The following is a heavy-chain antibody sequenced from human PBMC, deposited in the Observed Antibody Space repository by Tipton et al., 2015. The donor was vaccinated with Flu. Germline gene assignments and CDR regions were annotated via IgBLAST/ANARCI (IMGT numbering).Heavy chain of an antibody. CDR1: GFSVSTKS. CDR2: IHSGGDT. J-gene: IGHJ4*02. D-gene: IGHD3-10*01. V-gene: IGHV3-66*02. CDR3: ARLPTGDY. Sequence: SLRLSCAASGFSVSTKSMTWVRQAPGKGLEWVSVIHSGGDTHYADSVKGRFTISRDNSKNTVDLQMNSLRGEETGVYYCARLPTGDYWGQGTLVTVSS.